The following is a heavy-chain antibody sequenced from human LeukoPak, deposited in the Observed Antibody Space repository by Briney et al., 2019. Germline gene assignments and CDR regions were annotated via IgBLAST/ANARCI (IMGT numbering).Heavy chain of an antibody. V-gene: IGHV4-34*01. CDR2: INHSGST. D-gene: IGHD2-2*02. Sequence: SETLSLTCAVYGGSFSGYYWSWIRQPPGKGLEWIGEINHSGSTNYNPSLKSRVTISVDTSKNQFSLKLSSVTAGDTAVYYCARGGTDIVVVPAAIPVRYNWFDPWGQGTLVTVSS. CDR1: GGSFSGYY. J-gene: IGHJ5*02. CDR3: ARGGTDIVVVPAAIPVRYNWFDP.